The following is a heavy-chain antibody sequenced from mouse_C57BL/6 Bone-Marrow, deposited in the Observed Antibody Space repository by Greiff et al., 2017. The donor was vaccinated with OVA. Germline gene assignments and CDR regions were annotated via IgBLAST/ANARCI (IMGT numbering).Heavy chain of an antibody. D-gene: IGHD1-1*01. CDR1: GFTFSSYA. J-gene: IGHJ3*01. V-gene: IGHV5-4*01. CDR3: ARAGYYYYGSSFTSFAY. CDR2: ISDGGSYT. Sequence: EVQRVESGGGLVKPGGSLKLSCAASGFTFSSYAMSWVRQTPEKRLEWVATISDGGSYTYYPDNVKGRFTISRDNAKNNLYLQMSHLKSEDTAMYYGARAGYYYYGSSFTSFAYWGQGTLVTVSA.